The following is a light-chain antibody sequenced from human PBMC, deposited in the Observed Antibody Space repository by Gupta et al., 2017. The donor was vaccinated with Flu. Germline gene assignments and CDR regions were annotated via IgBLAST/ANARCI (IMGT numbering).Light chain of an antibody. V-gene: IGLV2-11*01. Sequence: SVTISCTGTSSDVGDYNYVSWYQHHPGKAHKLMIYDVSKRPAGVPDRFSGSKSGNTASLTISGLQAEDEADYYCCSYAGSDTYVFGSGTKVTVL. CDR2: DVS. CDR3: CSYAGSDTYV. J-gene: IGLJ1*01. CDR1: SSDVGDYNY.